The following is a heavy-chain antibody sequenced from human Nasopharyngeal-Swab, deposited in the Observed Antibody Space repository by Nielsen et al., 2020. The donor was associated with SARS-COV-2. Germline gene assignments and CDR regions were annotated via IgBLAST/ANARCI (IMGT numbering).Heavy chain of an antibody. J-gene: IGHJ3*02. D-gene: IGHD4-17*01. CDR1: GFTFSSYG. CDR3: ARDGTLYGDSYYAFDI. CDR2: ISYDGSNK. Sequence: GESLKISCAASGFTFSSYGMHWVRQAPGKGLEWVAVISYDGSNKYYADSVKGRFTISRDNSKNTLYLQMNSLRAEDTAVYYCARDGTLYGDSYYAFDIWGQGTMVTVSS. V-gene: IGHV3-30*03.